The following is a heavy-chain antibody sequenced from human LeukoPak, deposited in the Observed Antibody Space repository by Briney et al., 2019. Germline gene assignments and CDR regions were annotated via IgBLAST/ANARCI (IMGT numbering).Heavy chain of an antibody. J-gene: IGHJ4*02. V-gene: IGHV5-51*01. Sequence: GESLKISCKGSGYSFTSYWIGWVRQMPGKGLEWMGIIYPGDSDTRYSPSFQGQVTISADKSISTAYLQWSSLKASDTAMYYCARQDRRYYYGSGSYPPLRYWGQGTLVTVSS. D-gene: IGHD3-10*01. CDR1: GYSFTSYW. CDR2: IYPGDSDT. CDR3: ARQDRRYYYGSGSYPPLRY.